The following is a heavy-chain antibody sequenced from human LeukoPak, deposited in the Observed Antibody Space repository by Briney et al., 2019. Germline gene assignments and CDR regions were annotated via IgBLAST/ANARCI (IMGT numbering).Heavy chain of an antibody. CDR1: GGSISSYF. Sequence: SEALSLTCTVSGGSISSYFWSWIRQPPGKGLEWIGYIYYSGSTNYNPSLKSRVTISVDTSKNQFSLKLSSVTAADTAVYYCARVLFDDAFDIWGQGTMVTVSS. CDR2: IYYSGST. V-gene: IGHV4-59*01. D-gene: IGHD2-21*01. CDR3: ARVLFDDAFDI. J-gene: IGHJ3*02.